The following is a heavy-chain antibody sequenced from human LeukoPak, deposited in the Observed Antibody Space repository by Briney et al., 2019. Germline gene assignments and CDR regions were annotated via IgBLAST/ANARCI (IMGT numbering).Heavy chain of an antibody. V-gene: IGHV3-23*01. CDR2: ISGSGAST. Sequence: TGGSLRLSCLTSGFTFSTNAMSWVRQAPGKGLEWISGISGSGASTYYADSVTGRFTISRDNSRNTLYLQMNSLRAEDTAVYYCARDLIVVVPAAHYYYYGMDVWGQGTTVTVSS. D-gene: IGHD2-2*01. J-gene: IGHJ6*02. CDR3: ARDLIVVVPAAHYYYYGMDV. CDR1: GFTFSTNA.